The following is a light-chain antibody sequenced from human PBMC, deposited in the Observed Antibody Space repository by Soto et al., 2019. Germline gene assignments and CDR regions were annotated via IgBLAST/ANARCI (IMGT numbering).Light chain of an antibody. J-gene: IGKJ2*01. V-gene: IGKV1-39*01. CDR1: QSISNH. CDR2: AAS. CDR3: QQSYNSPPT. Sequence: HITQTPSALSASLEDRVIITCRPSQSISNHLNWYQQKPGKAPKLLIFAASSLQSGLPSRFSGTRSGPDFTLTISSLQPEDFATYYCQQSYNSPPTFGYGPKLHIQ.